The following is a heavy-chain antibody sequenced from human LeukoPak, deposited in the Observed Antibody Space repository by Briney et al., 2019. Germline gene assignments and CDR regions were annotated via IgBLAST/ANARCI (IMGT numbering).Heavy chain of an antibody. CDR3: ARGRAYCGGDCLGY. V-gene: IGHV1-8*01. CDR2: MNPNSGNT. CDR1: GYTFTSYD. D-gene: IGHD2-21*01. Sequence: ASVKVSCKASGYTFTSYDINWVRQATGQGHEWMGWMNPNSGNTGYAQKFQGRVTMTRNTSISTAYMELSSLRSEDTAVYYCARGRAYCGGDCLGYWGQGTLVTVSS. J-gene: IGHJ4*02.